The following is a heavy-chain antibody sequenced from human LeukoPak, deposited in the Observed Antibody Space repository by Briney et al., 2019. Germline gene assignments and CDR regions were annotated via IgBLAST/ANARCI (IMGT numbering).Heavy chain of an antibody. CDR3: ARGGFTTMVRGVIITLDAFDI. CDR1: GGTFSSYA. D-gene: IGHD3-10*01. J-gene: IGHJ3*02. V-gene: IGHV1-69*13. Sequence: SVKVSCKASGGTFSSYAISWVRQAPGQGLEWMGGIIPIFGTANYAQKFQGRVTITADESTSTAYMELSSLRSEDTAVYYCARGGFTTMVRGVIITLDAFDIWGQGTMVTVSS. CDR2: IIPIFGTA.